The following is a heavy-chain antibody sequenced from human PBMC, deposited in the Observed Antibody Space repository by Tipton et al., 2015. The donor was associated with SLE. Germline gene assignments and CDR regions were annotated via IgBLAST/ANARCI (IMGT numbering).Heavy chain of an antibody. CDR2: INHSGST. Sequence: TLSLTCAVYGGSLSGYYWSWIRQSPGKGLEWIGEINHSGSTNYNPSLKSRVTISVDTSKNQFSLKLSSVTAADTAVYYCARGGGSGWYNAFDIWGQGTMVTVSS. D-gene: IGHD6-19*01. J-gene: IGHJ3*02. V-gene: IGHV4-34*01. CDR1: GGSLSGYY. CDR3: ARGGGSGWYNAFDI.